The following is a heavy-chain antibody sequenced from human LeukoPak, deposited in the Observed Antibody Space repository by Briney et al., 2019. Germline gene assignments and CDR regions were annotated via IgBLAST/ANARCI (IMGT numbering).Heavy chain of an antibody. J-gene: IGHJ3*02. Sequence: TSETLSLTCTVSGGSISSGGYYWSWIRQPPGKGLEWIGYIYHSGSTYYNPSLKSRVTISVDRSKNQFSLKLSSVTAADTAVYYCALSSTSHPRGVFDIWGQGTMVTVSS. CDR1: GGSISSGGYY. CDR2: IYHSGST. D-gene: IGHD2-2*01. CDR3: ALSSTSHPRGVFDI. V-gene: IGHV4-30-2*01.